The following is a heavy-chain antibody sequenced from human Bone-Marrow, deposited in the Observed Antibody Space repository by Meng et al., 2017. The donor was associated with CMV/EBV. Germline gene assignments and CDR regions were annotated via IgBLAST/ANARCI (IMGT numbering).Heavy chain of an antibody. J-gene: IGHJ4*02. CDR3: AGSRPGGGACDY. CDR1: GASIKNYN. D-gene: IGHD3-16*01. V-gene: IGHV4-4*07. Sequence: QVPMQESGPGLVKPSETLSLTCIVSGASIKNYNWNWVRQPAGQGLEWIGLIQVIGHTVYNPSLKSRVTVSLDASKNQFSLTLNSVTAADTATYYCAGSRPGGGACDYWGQGILVTVSS. CDR2: IQVIGHT.